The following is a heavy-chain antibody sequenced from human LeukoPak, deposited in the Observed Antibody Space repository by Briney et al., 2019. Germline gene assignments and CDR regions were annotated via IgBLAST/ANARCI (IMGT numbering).Heavy chain of an antibody. CDR2: IYHSGST. D-gene: IGHD1-26*01. J-gene: IGHJ4*02. V-gene: IGHV4-30-2*01. CDR3: ARDFAGATYFDY. Sequence: PSETLSLTCTVSGGSISSGGYYWSWIRQPPGKGLEWIGYIYHSGSTYYNPSLKSRVTISVDRSKNQFSLKLSSVTAADTGVYYCARDFAGATYFDYWGQGTLVTVSS. CDR1: GGSISSGGYY.